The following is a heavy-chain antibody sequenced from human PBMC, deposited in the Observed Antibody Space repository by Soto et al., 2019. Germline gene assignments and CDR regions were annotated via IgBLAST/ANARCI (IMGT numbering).Heavy chain of an antibody. Sequence: QVQLVESGGGVVQPGRSLRLSCAASGFTFSSYGMHWFRQAPGKGLEWVAVISYDGSNKYYADSVKGRFTISRDNSKNTLYLQMKSLRAEDTAVYYCAKASVPGHYDYIWWSYRPPIYYNYMAVWGNGTTVTVSS. CDR1: GFTFSSYG. CDR3: AKASVPGHYDYIWWSYRPPIYYNYMAV. J-gene: IGHJ6*03. V-gene: IGHV3-30*18. D-gene: IGHD3-16*02. CDR2: ISYDGSNK.